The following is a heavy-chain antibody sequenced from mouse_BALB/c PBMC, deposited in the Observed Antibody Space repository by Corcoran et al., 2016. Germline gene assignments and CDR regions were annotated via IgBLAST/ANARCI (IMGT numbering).Heavy chain of an antibody. Sequence: DVQLQESGPGLVKPSQSLSLTCSVTGYSITSGYYWNWIRQFPGNKLEWMGYISYDGSNNYNPSLKNRISITRDTSKNQFFLKLNSVTTEDTATYYCARVLQRLRGVDYWGQGTTLTVSS. J-gene: IGHJ2*01. CDR2: ISYDGSN. CDR1: GYSITSGYY. D-gene: IGHD2-4*01. V-gene: IGHV3-6*02. CDR3: ARVLQRLRGVDY.